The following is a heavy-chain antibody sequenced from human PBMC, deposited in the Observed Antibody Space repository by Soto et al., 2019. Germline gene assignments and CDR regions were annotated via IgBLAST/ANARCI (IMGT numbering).Heavy chain of an antibody. V-gene: IGHV4-31*03. CDR3: ARDPAP. Sequence: QVQLQESGPDWLNPPRPFPLTSLFPVASFTRGVNSWTWSRQHPGKGLEWIGYIYNSGTTYYNPSLKSRVTISVDTSKNQFSLKLTSVTAADTAVYYCARDPAPWGQGTLVTVSS. J-gene: IGHJ5*02. CDR1: VASFTRGVNS. CDR2: IYNSGTT.